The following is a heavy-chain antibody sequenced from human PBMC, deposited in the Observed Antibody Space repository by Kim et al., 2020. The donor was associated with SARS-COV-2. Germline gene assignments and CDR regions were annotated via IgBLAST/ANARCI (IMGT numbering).Heavy chain of an antibody. Sequence: SETLSLTCTVSGGFITNNNYYWACIRQPPGKEPEWIGSLYSGSTYHNPSLQSRVTISVDTQYRFSLRLSSVAAADTAVYFCARHSTVNRGISSPFDYWGQGALVTVSS. CDR1: GGFITNNNYY. D-gene: IGHD3-10*01. J-gene: IGHJ4*02. CDR2: LYSGST. CDR3: ARHSTVNRGISSPFDY. V-gene: IGHV4-39*01.